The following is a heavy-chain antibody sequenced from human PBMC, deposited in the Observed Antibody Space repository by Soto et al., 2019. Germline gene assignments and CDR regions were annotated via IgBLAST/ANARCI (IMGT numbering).Heavy chain of an antibody. J-gene: IGHJ4*02. Sequence: PSETLSLTCTVSGGSISSGDFYWGWLRQHPGKGLEWVGYIYYSGSTYYNPSLKSRVTTSVDTSKNQFSLKLSSVTAADTAVYYCARATRRRNFDYWGQGTLVTVSS. D-gene: IGHD2-15*01. CDR3: ARATRRRNFDY. CDR1: GGSISSGDFY. CDR2: IYYSGST. V-gene: IGHV4-31*03.